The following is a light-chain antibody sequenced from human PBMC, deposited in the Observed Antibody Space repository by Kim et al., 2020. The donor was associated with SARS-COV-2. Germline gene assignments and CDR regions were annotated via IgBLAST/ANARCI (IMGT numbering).Light chain of an antibody. CDR3: QQYGSSPRT. J-gene: IGKJ1*01. V-gene: IGKV3-20*01. CDR1: QDVSSNY. CDR2: GAS. Sequence: CPEESATHTCRASQDVSSNYLAWYQQKPGQPPRLLIYGASSRTTGIPDRFSGSGSGTDFTLTISRLEPEDFAVYYCQQYGSSPRTFGQGTKVDIK.